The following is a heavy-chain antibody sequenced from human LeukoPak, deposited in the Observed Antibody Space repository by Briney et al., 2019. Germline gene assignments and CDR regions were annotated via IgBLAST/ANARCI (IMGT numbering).Heavy chain of an antibody. Sequence: SETLSLTCAVYGGSFSGYYWSWIRQPPGKGLEWIGEINHSGSTNYNPSLKSRVTISVDTSKNQFSLKLSSVTAADTAVYYCARGLTYYDILTGYYRYNWFDPWGQGTLVTVSS. D-gene: IGHD3-9*01. J-gene: IGHJ5*02. CDR3: ARGLTYYDILTGYYRYNWFDP. CDR2: INHSGST. V-gene: IGHV4-34*01. CDR1: GGSFSGYY.